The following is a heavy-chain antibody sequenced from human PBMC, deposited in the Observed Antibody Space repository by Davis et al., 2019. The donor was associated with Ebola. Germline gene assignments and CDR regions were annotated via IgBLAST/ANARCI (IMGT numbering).Heavy chain of an antibody. CDR1: GFTFSSYG. J-gene: IGHJ6*02. CDR3: AKAAYSSGWGYYGMDV. V-gene: IGHV3-30*18. Sequence: GESLKISCAASGFTFSSYGMHWVRQAPGKGLEWVAVISYDGSNKYYADSVKGRFTISRDNSKNTLYLQMNSLRAEDTAVYYCAKAAYSSGWGYYGMDVWGQGTTVTVSS. CDR2: ISYDGSNK. D-gene: IGHD6-19*01.